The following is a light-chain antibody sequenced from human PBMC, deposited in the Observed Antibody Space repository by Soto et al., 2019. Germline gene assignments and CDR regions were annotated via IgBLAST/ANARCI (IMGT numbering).Light chain of an antibody. CDR2: NAS. CDR1: QSISSW. CDR3: LQDYNCPWT. J-gene: IGKJ1*01. V-gene: IGKV1-5*03. Sequence: DIQMTQSPSTLSASVRDRVTITCRASQSISSWLSCYQQQPGKPPKLLIYNASSLEGGVPSRFSGSGSGTGFTLTISSLQPEDCATYYCLQDYNCPWTFGRGTKVDI.